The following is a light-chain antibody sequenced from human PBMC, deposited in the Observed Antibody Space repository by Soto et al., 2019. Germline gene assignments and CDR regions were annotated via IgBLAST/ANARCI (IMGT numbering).Light chain of an antibody. J-gene: IGKJ4*01. V-gene: IGKV1-12*01. CDR2: AAS. Sequence: EIQVTQSPSSVSASVGDEVAITCRASQSIASWLTWYQQKPGKAPKLLIYAASRLQSGVPSRFSRSESGTTFTLTITNLQPEDFETYYCQQASSFPLTFRGGTKVDIK. CDR3: QQASSFPLT. CDR1: QSIASW.